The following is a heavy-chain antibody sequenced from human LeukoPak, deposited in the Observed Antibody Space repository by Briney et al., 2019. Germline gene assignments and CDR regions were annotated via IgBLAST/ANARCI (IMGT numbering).Heavy chain of an antibody. Sequence: SVKVSCEASGGTFSSYAISWVRQAPGQGLEWMGGIIPIFGTANYAQKFQGRVTITTDESTSTAYMELSSLRSEDTAVYYCARDGTGAPNYYDSSGFDYWGQGTLVTVSS. J-gene: IGHJ4*02. CDR1: GGTFSSYA. V-gene: IGHV1-69*05. D-gene: IGHD3-22*01. CDR2: IIPIFGTA. CDR3: ARDGTGAPNYYDSSGFDY.